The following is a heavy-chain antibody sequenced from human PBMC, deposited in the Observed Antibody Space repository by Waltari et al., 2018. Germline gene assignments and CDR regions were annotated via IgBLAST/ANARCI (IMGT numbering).Heavy chain of an antibody. D-gene: IGHD3-10*01. CDR1: GYTFNNAW. Sequence: EAQLVESGGGLVKPGESLRLSCAGSGYTFNNAWMSWVRQAPGKGREWVGRIKREIEGGTAEYAESVKDRFTISRDDSKNTLYLQMNSLKSEDSAVYFCVRESFGNDIWGQGTLVTVSS. CDR3: VRESFGNDI. V-gene: IGHV3-15*01. J-gene: IGHJ4*02. CDR2: IKREIEGGTA.